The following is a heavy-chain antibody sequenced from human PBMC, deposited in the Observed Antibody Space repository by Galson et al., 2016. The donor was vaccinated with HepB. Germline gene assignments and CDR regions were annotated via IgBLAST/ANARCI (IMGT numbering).Heavy chain of an antibody. CDR2: IKQDGSEG. CDR3: ARRRGSGSHDY. Sequence: SLRLSCAASGFTLSSYWMSWVRQAPGKGLEWVANIKQDGSEGYYVDSVKGRFTISGDNAKNSLYLQMNSLRAEDTAVCYCARRRGSGSHDYWGQGTLVTVSS. V-gene: IGHV3-7*05. CDR1: GFTLSSYW. D-gene: IGHD3-10*01. J-gene: IGHJ4*02.